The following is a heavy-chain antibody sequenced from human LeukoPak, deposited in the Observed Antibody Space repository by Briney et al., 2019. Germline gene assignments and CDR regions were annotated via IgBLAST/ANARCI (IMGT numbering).Heavy chain of an antibody. D-gene: IGHD1-26*01. CDR3: ARSSVGVRRRTDY. CDR1: GYTFISYD. V-gene: IGHV1-8*01. Sequence: GASLKVSSKPPGYTFISYDINSVRQATGQGVERMGWMNPNSGNTGYAQKFQGRVTMTRSTSINTAYMELSNLTSEDTAVYYCARSSVGVRRRTDYWGQGTLVTVSS. J-gene: IGHJ4*02. CDR2: MNPNSGNT.